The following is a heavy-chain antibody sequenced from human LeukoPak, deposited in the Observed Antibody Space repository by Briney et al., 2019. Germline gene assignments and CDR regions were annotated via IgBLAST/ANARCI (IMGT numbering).Heavy chain of an antibody. D-gene: IGHD6-13*01. CDR3: AREHSSSWDQFDY. V-gene: IGHV1-2*02. CDR2: INPNSGGT. Sequence: ASVKVSCKASGYTFTGYYMHWVRQAPGQGLEWMGWINPNSGGTNYAQKVQGRGTMTADTSTSTSYMELRSLRSDDTAVYYCAREHSSSWDQFDYWGQGTLVTVSS. CDR1: GYTFTGYY. J-gene: IGHJ4*02.